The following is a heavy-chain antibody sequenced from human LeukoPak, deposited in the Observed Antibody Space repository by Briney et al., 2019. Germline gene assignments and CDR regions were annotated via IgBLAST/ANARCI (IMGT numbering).Heavy chain of an antibody. CDR2: IYHSGST. V-gene: IGHV4-39*07. Sequence: PSETLSLTCTVSGGSISSGGYYWSWIRQHPGKGLEWIGSIYHSGSTYYNPSLKSRVTISVDTSKNQFSLKLSSVTAADTAVYYCARDHPRHWYFDWLSPAGAFDIWGQGTMVTVSS. D-gene: IGHD3-9*01. CDR3: ARDHPRHWYFDWLSPAGAFDI. J-gene: IGHJ3*02. CDR1: GGSISSGGYY.